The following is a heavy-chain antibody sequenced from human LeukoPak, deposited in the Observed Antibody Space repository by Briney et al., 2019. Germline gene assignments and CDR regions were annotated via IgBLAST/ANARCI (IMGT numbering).Heavy chain of an antibody. J-gene: IGHJ4*02. CDR2: IYQGGST. Sequence: GGSLRLSCAVSTFTVASNYMSWVRQTPGKGLVWVSDIYQGGSTYYSDSVKGRFTISRAISKNTLHLQMNNLRVDDTAVYYCARVRDVYNHVFENWGQGTLVTVS. D-gene: IGHD5-24*01. CDR1: TFTVASNY. V-gene: IGHV3-53*01. CDR3: ARVRDVYNHVFEN.